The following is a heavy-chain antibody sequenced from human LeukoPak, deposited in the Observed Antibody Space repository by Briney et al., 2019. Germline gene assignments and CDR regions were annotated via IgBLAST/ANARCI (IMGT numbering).Heavy chain of an antibody. CDR3: ARLRGFGELHVGY. J-gene: IGHJ4*02. CDR2: IYYSGST. D-gene: IGHD3-10*01. Sequence: SETLSLTCTVSGGSISSSSYYWGWIRQPPGKGLEWIGSIYYSGSTYYNPSLKSRVTISVDTSKNQFSLKLSSVTAADTAVYYCARLRGFGELHVGYWGQGTLVTVSS. V-gene: IGHV4-39*01. CDR1: GGSISSSSYY.